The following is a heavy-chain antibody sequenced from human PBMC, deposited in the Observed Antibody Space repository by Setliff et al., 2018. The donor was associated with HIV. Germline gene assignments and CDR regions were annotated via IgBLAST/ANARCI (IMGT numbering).Heavy chain of an antibody. V-gene: IGHV3-21*01. Sequence: GGSLRLSCAASGFSFRTYAMSWVRQAPGKGLEWVSFIFRTSDYMDYRDSVKGRFTISRDNAKNSLYLQMNSLRAEDTAVYYCAKAEMDYFDYWGQGTLVTVSS. J-gene: IGHJ4*02. CDR3: AKAEMDYFDY. CDR1: GFSFRTYA. CDR2: IFRTSDYM.